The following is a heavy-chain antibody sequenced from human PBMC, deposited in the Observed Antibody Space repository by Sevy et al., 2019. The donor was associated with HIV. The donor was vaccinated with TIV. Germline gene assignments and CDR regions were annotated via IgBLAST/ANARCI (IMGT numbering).Heavy chain of an antibody. D-gene: IGHD1-26*01. CDR3: AKDLEPSGDDAFDI. CDR1: GFTFDDYA. CDR2: ISWNSGSI. Sequence: GGSLRLSCAASGFTFDDYAMHWVRQAPVKGLEWVSGISWNSGSIGYADSVKGRFTISRDNAKNSLHLQMNSLRAEDTALYYCAKDLEPSGDDAFDIWGQGTMVTVSS. J-gene: IGHJ3*02. V-gene: IGHV3-9*01.